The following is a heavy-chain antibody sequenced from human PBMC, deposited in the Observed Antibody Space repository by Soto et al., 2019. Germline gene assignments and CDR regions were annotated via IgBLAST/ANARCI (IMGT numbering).Heavy chain of an antibody. CDR3: ARRSGYYSYYFDY. CDR2: INPNSGGT. V-gene: IGHV1-2*04. Sequence: GASVKVSCKASGYTFTGYYMHWVRQAPGQGLEWMGWINPNSGGTNYAQKFQGWVTMTRDTSISTAYMELSRLRSDDTAVYYCARRSGYYSYYFDYWGQGTLVTVSS. J-gene: IGHJ4*02. D-gene: IGHD3-3*01. CDR1: GYTFTGYY.